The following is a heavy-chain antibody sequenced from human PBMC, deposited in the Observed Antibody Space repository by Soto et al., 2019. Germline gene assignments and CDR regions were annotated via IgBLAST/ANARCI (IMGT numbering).Heavy chain of an antibody. CDR1: GFTFTYYA. CDR2: ISYDGNNE. V-gene: IGHV3-30-3*01. J-gene: IGHJ4*02. Sequence: GSLRLSCAASGFTFTYYAMHWVRQAPGKGLEWVTLISYDGNNEYYADSVKGRFTISRDNSKNSLYLQMSSLRAEDTAVYYCARGDIAVAGRNYFDYWGQGTLVTVSS. CDR3: ARGDIAVAGRNYFDY. D-gene: IGHD6-19*01.